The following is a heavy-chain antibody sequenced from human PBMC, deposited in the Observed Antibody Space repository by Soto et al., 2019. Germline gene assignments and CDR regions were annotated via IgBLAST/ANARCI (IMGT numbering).Heavy chain of an antibody. J-gene: IGHJ4*02. CDR1: GGSISSYY. CDR2: IYYSGST. CDR3: ARLSGYSSGWYGPVGYYFDY. Sequence: SETLSLTCTVSGGSISSYYWSWIRQPPGKGLEWIGCIYYSGSTNYNPSLKSRVTISVDTSKNQFSLKLSSVTAADTAVYYCARLSGYSSGWYGPVGYYFDYWGQGALVTVSS. D-gene: IGHD6-13*01. V-gene: IGHV4-59*08.